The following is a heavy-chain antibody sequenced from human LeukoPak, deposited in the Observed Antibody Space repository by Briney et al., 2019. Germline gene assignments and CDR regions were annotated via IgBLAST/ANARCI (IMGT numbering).Heavy chain of an antibody. Sequence: SETLSLTCAVYGGSFSGYYWSWIRQPPGKGLEWIGEINHSGSTNYNPSLKSRVTISVDTSKNQFSLKLSSVTAADTAVYYCARGVRIRYYYYMDVWGKGTTVTVSS. J-gene: IGHJ6*03. CDR3: ARGVRIRYYYYMDV. CDR1: GGSFSGYY. V-gene: IGHV4-34*01. CDR2: INHSGST. D-gene: IGHD2-21*01.